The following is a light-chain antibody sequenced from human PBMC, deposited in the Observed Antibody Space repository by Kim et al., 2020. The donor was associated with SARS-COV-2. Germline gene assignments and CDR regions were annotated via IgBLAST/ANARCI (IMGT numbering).Light chain of an antibody. CDR3: QQRSNWPLT. J-gene: IGKJ4*01. V-gene: IGKV3-11*01. Sequence: LSPGERATLSGRASQSVSRFLAWYQHKPGQAPRLLIYDTFNRATGIPARFSGSGSGTDFTLTISSLEPEDFAVYYCQQRSNWPLTFGGGTKVDIK. CDR2: DTF. CDR1: QSVSRF.